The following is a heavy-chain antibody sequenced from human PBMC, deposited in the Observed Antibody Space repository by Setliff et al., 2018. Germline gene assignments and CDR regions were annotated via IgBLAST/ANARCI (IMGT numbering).Heavy chain of an antibody. J-gene: IGHJ6*03. V-gene: IGHV3-74*01. D-gene: IGHD3-22*01. CDR3: ARLALTGYDTSGYYYALDYYYYMDV. CDR2: IKSDGRGA. Sequence: SGGSLRLSCAASGFTFSSYGMHWVRQAPGKGLMWVSRIKSDGRGASYADSVRGRFTISRDNAKNTLYLQMNSLRAEDTAVYFCARLALTGYDTSGYYYALDYYYYMDVWGKGTTVTVSS. CDR1: GFTFSSYG.